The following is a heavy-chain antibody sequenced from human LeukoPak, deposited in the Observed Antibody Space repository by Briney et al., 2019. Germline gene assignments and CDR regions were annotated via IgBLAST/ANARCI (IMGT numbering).Heavy chain of an antibody. Sequence: GGSLRLSCAASGFTFSSYSMNWVRQAPGKGLEWVSFISGSGGSLYYADSVKGRFTISRDNSKNTLYLQMNSLRAEDTAFYYCARDSGFSGTQRGEYWGQGTLVTVSS. CDR3: ARDSGFSGTQRGEY. CDR1: GFTFSSYS. D-gene: IGHD3/OR15-3a*01. J-gene: IGHJ4*02. CDR2: ISGSGGSL. V-gene: IGHV3-23*01.